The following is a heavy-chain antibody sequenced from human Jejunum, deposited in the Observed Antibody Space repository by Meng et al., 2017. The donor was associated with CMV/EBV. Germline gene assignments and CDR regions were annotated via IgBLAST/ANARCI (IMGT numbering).Heavy chain of an antibody. CDR3: AGDPSYDTSTYFGD. Sequence: SVPSSGCGFSLCTWFRQRPGKGLEWIGSIYYSGSTFSNPSLKSRVAISVDTSKSQLSLKLSSVTAADTAVYYCAGDPSYDTSTYFGDWGQGTLVTVSS. D-gene: IGHD3-22*01. V-gene: IGHV4-30-4*01. CDR1: VPSSGCGFSL. J-gene: IGHJ4*02. CDR2: IYYSGST.